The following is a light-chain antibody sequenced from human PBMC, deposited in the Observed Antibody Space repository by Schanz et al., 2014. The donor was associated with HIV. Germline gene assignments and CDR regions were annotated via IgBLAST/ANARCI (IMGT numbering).Light chain of an antibody. Sequence: IVLTQSPGTLSLSPGERVTLSCRASQSVSAIHLAWYQQKPGQAPRLLMYGASTRAAGVPDRFSGRGSGADFTLTIRRLEPEDFAVYFCQLFDFPVYTFGQGTKLEIK. CDR3: QLFDFPVYT. J-gene: IGKJ2*01. CDR1: QSVSAIH. V-gene: IGKV3-20*01. CDR2: GAS.